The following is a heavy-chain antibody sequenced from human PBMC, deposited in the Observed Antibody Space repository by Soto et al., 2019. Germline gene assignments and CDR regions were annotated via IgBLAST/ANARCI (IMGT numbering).Heavy chain of an antibody. D-gene: IGHD2-21*02. Sequence: QLQLQESGPGLVKPSETLSLTCTVSGGSISSSSYYWGWIRQPPGKGLEWIGSIYYSGSTYYNPSLRSRVTLSVDTSKNQFSLKLSSVTAADTAVYYCARLCGGDCFDAFDIWGQGTMVTVSS. CDR3: ARLCGGDCFDAFDI. J-gene: IGHJ3*02. CDR1: GGSISSSSYY. V-gene: IGHV4-39*01. CDR2: IYYSGST.